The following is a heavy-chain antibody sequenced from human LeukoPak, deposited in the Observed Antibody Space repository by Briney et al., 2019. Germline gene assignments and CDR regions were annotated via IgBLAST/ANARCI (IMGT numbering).Heavy chain of an antibody. CDR3: ARDYGDYRRWFDP. J-gene: IGHJ5*02. D-gene: IGHD4-17*01. CDR1: GGSFSGYY. CDR2: INHRGSN. V-gene: IGHV4-34*01. Sequence: RTAETLSLICAVYGGSFSGYYGSWTRHPRGGGRECIGEINHRGSNNYNPPFKGRVTLPVDTSKNQCSLKLSSVTAADTAVYYCARDYGDYRRWFDPWGQGTLVTVSS.